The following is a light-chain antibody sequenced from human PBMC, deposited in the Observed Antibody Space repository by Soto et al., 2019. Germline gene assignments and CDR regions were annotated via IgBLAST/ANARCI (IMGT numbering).Light chain of an antibody. CDR1: QSLLYSTYSY. Sequence: EIVMTQSPLSLAVTPGEPASISCRSSQSLLYSTYSYLDWYLQKPGQSPQLLIYLSSSRASGVPDRFSGSGSGTDFTLKISRVEAGDVGVYYCMQALQTPYTFGRGPRWIS. CDR2: LSS. CDR3: MQALQTPYT. J-gene: IGKJ2*01. V-gene: IGKV2-28*01.